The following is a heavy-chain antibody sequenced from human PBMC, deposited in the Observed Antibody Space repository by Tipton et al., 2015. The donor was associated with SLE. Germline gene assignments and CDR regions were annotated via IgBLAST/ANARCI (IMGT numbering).Heavy chain of an antibody. CDR2: IYHSGNT. V-gene: IGHV4-61*05. CDR1: GGSISSSSFY. Sequence: TLSLTCTVSGGSISSSSFYWGWIRQPPGKGLEWIGSIYHSGNTYSNPSLKSRVTISVDTSKNQFSLKMSSVTAADTAIYYCARGSLTVVQGIKETKTRRYKWFDPWGQGTLVTVSS. CDR3: ARGSLTVVQGIKETKTRRYKWFDP. J-gene: IGHJ5*02. D-gene: IGHD3-10*01.